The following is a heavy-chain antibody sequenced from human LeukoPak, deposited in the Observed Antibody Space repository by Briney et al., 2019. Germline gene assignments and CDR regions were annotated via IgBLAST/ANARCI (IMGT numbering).Heavy chain of an antibody. J-gene: IGHJ4*02. Sequence: GESLKISCKASGYSFTTFWIGWVRQMPGKGLEWMGIIFPGDSDTRYSPSFQGQVTISADKSISTAYLQWSSLKASDTAMYYCARGSLYSSTSSLFGYWGQGTLVTVSS. CDR1: GYSFTTFW. CDR2: IFPGDSDT. V-gene: IGHV5-51*01. CDR3: ARGSLYSSTSSLFGY. D-gene: IGHD6-13*01.